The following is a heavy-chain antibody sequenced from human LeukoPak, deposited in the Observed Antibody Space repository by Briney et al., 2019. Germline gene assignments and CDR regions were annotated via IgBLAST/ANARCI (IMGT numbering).Heavy chain of an antibody. CDR1: GYTFTSYG. V-gene: IGHV1-18*01. CDR3: ARDFYDILTGDYWSRPAD. CDR2: ISAYTGNT. D-gene: IGHD3-9*01. J-gene: IGHJ4*02. Sequence: ASVKVSCKASGYTFTSYGVTWVRQAPGQGLEWMGWISAYTGNTNYAQKVQGRVTMTTDTSTSTAYVELRSLRSDDTAVYYCARDFYDILTGDYWSRPADWGQGTLVTVSS.